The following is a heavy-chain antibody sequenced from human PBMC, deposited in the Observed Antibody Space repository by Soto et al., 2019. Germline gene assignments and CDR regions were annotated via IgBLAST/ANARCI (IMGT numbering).Heavy chain of an antibody. Sequence: EVQLVESGGGLVQPGGSLRLSCAASGFSVSRNYMYWVRQAPGKGLECVSLIYSGGSTDHADSVKDRFTISRDNSKNTLYLQMNSLRAEDTAVYYCARRHYYGSDWGQGTLVTVSS. CDR3: ARRHYYGSD. CDR2: IYSGGST. J-gene: IGHJ4*02. D-gene: IGHD3-10*01. V-gene: IGHV3-66*04. CDR1: GFSVSRNY.